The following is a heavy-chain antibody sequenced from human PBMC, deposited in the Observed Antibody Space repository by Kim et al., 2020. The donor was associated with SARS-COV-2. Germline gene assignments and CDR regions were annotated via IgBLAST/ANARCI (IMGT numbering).Heavy chain of an antibody. CDR2: IYYSGST. J-gene: IGHJ2*01. Sequence: SETLSLTCTVSGGSISSYYWSWIRQPPGKGLEWIGYIYYSGSTNYNPSLKSRVTISVDTSKNQFSLKLSSVTAADTAVYYCARLGPIAAAGILYWDWYFDLWGRGTLVTVSS. CDR3: ARLGPIAAAGILYWDWYFDL. V-gene: IGHV4-59*01. CDR1: GGSISSYY. D-gene: IGHD6-13*01.